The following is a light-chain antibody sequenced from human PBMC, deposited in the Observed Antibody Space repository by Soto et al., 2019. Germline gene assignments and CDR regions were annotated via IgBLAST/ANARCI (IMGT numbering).Light chain of an antibody. CDR3: QQHGSSPQT. Sequence: DIVLTQSPGTLSLSPGERATLSCRASQSLTSSNYLAWYQQKPGQAPRLLISRASSRAAGIPDRFSGSGSGADYTLTITRLEPDDFAVYYCQQHGSSPQTFGQGTKVDIK. CDR2: RAS. V-gene: IGKV3-20*01. J-gene: IGKJ1*01. CDR1: QSLTSSNY.